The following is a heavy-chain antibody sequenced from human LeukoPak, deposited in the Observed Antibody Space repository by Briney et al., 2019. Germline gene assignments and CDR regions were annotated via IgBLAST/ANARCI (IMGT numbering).Heavy chain of an antibody. Sequence: ASVKVSCKASGYTFTGYYMHWVRQAPGQGLEWMGWINPNSGGTNYAQKFQGRVTMTRDTSISTAYMELSRLRSDDTAVYYCARGYGGKRRRTYYFDYWGQGTLVTVSS. J-gene: IGHJ4*02. V-gene: IGHV1-2*02. D-gene: IGHD4-23*01. CDR1: GYTFTGYY. CDR3: ARGYGGKRRRTYYFDY. CDR2: INPNSGGT.